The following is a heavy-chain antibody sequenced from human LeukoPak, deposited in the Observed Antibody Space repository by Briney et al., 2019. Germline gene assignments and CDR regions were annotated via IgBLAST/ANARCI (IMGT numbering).Heavy chain of an antibody. D-gene: IGHD2-15*01. Sequence: GGSLRLSCAASGFTFSSYSMNWVRQAPGKGLEWVSSISSSSSYIYYADSVKGRFTISRDNAKNSLYLQMNSLRAEDTAVYYCAKAHCSGGSCYSFDYWGQGTLVTVSS. V-gene: IGHV3-21*01. CDR3: AKAHCSGGSCYSFDY. CDR2: ISSSSSYI. CDR1: GFTFSSYS. J-gene: IGHJ4*02.